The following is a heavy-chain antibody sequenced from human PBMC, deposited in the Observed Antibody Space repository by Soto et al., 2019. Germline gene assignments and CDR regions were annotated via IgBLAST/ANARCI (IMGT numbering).Heavy chain of an antibody. CDR2: ISSSSSTI. D-gene: IGHD1-26*01. Sequence: GGSLRLSCAASGFPFSSYSMNWVRQAPGKGLEWVSYISSSSSTIYYADSVKGRFTISRDNAKNSLYQQMNSLRAEDTAVYYCARGVVVGATSPFEYWGQGTLVTVSS. CDR1: GFPFSSYS. J-gene: IGHJ4*02. V-gene: IGHV3-48*01. CDR3: ARGVVVGATSPFEY.